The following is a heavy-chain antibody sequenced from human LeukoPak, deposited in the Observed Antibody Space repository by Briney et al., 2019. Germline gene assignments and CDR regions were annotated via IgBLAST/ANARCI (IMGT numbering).Heavy chain of an antibody. CDR3: AKDGYSYGYLRD. J-gene: IGHJ4*02. CDR1: GFTFSSYA. V-gene: IGHV3-23*01. Sequence: GGSLRLSCAASGFTFSSYAMSWVRQAPGKGLEWVSAISGSGGTTYYADSVKGRFTISRDNSKNTLLLQMNSLRAEDTAAYYCAKDGYSYGYLRDWGQGTLVTVSS. D-gene: IGHD5-18*01. CDR2: ISGSGGTT.